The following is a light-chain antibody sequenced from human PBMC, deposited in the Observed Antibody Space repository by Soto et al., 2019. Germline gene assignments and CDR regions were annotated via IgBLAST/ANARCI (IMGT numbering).Light chain of an antibody. CDR1: QGIRND. CDR3: QQYNNWPLT. V-gene: IGKV1-6*01. Sequence: AIQMTQSPSSLSASVGDRVTITCRASQGIRNDLGWFQQKPGKAPMLLIYAASSLQSGVPSRFSGSGSGTDFTLTISSLQPEDFATYYCQQYNNWPLTFGGGTKVEIK. CDR2: AAS. J-gene: IGKJ4*01.